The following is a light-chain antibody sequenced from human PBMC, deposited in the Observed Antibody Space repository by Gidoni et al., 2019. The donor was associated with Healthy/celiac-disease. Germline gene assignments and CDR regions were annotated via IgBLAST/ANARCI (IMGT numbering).Light chain of an antibody. J-gene: IGKJ4*01. V-gene: IGKV3-11*01. Sequence: EIVLTQSPATLSLSPGERATLSRRASQSVSSYLAWYQQKPGQAPRLLIYDASNRATGIPARFSGSGSGTDFTLTISSLEPEDFAVYYCQQRSNWPPLTFXGXTKVEIK. CDR2: DAS. CDR3: QQRSNWPPLT. CDR1: QSVSSY.